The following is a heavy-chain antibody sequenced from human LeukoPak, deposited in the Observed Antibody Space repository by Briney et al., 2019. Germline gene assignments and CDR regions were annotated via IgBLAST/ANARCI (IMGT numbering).Heavy chain of an antibody. J-gene: IGHJ4*02. Sequence: PGGSLRLSCAASGFTFSSYAMNWVRQAPGKGLEWVSAISGSGGGTYYADSVKGRFTISRDNSKSTLYLQMNSLGAEDTAVYYCAEDRGNYYDSSGYYFFGYYFDYWGQGTLVTVSS. CDR1: GFTFSSYA. D-gene: IGHD3-22*01. CDR3: AEDRGNYYDSSGYYFFGYYFDY. V-gene: IGHV3-23*01. CDR2: ISGSGGGT.